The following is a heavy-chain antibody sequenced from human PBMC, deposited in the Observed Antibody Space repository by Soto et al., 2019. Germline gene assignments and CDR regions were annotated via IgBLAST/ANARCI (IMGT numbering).Heavy chain of an antibody. J-gene: IGHJ3*02. CDR1: GGYRSGYD. CDR3: ARIIAAVGAFDI. Sequence: PSETLSLSCTVFGGYRSGYDWTWIRQPPGKGLEWIGYIYYSGSADYNPSLKSRVTISVDTSKNQFSLKVSSGTAADTAVYYCARIIAAVGAFDIWGQGTMVTVSS. CDR2: IYYSGSA. V-gene: IGHV4-59*01. D-gene: IGHD6-13*01.